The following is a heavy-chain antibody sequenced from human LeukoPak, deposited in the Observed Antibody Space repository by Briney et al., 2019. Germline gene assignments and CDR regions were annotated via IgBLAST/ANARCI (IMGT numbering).Heavy chain of an antibody. D-gene: IGHD4-11*01. Sequence: PGGSLRISCAPSGFILSDYWLGWIRQAPGKGLEWVAKINQDGSEKYYVGSVKGRFNISRDNAKNSMYLQMDSLRDEDTAVYYCVAERRYSNWDLGGQGTLVTVSA. V-gene: IGHV3-7*01. CDR1: GFILSDYW. J-gene: IGHJ4*02. CDR3: VAERRYSNWDL. CDR2: INQDGSEK.